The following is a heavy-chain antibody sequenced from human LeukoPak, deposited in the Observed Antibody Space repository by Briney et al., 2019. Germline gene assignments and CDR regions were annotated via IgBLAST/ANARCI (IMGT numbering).Heavy chain of an antibody. D-gene: IGHD2-15*01. CDR2: ISAYNGNT. J-gene: IGHJ4*02. CDR1: GYTFTSYG. V-gene: IGHV1-18*01. Sequence: GASVKVSCKASGYTFTSYGISWVRQAPGQGLEWMGWISAYNGNTNYAQKLQGRVTMTTDTSTSTAYTELRSLRSDDTAVYYCARDNLESKGYCSGGSCYPFDYWGQGTLVTVSS. CDR3: ARDNLESKGYCSGGSCYPFDY.